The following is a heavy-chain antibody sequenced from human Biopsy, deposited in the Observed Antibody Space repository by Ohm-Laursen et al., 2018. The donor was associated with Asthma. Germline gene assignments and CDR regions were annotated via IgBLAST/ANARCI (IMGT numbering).Heavy chain of an antibody. CDR1: YGSITSGGYY. CDR2: IYYSGST. J-gene: IGHJ4*02. Sequence: SQTLSLPCTVSYGSITSGGYYWTWIRQHPGKGLEWIGFIYYSGSTYYNPSLKSRVSISIDTSKNQFSLKLSSVTAADTAVYYCARAQDYYDSRGYYRSFDYWGQGTLVTVSS. CDR3: ARAQDYYDSRGYYRSFDY. D-gene: IGHD3-22*01. V-gene: IGHV4-31*03.